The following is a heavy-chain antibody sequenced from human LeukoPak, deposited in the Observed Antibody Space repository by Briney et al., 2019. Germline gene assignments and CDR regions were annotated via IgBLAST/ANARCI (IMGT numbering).Heavy chain of an antibody. Sequence: ASVKVSCKASGYTFTGYYMHWVRQAPGQGLEWMGWINPNSGGTNYAQKFQGRVTMTRDTSISTAYMELSRLRSDDTAVYYCAKDDFWSGYSHSNWFDPWGQGTLVTVSS. CDR3: AKDDFWSGYSHSNWFDP. J-gene: IGHJ5*02. CDR2: INPNSGGT. V-gene: IGHV1-2*02. CDR1: GYTFTGYY. D-gene: IGHD3-3*01.